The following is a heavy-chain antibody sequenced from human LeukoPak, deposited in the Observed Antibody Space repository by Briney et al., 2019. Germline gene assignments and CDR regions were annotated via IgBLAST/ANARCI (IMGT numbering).Heavy chain of an antibody. D-gene: IGHD2-15*01. CDR2: IYTSGST. CDR1: GGSMSSSSYY. CDR3: ARETGRILTRSFDY. J-gene: IGHJ4*02. V-gene: IGHV4-61*02. Sequence: PSETLSLTCTVSGGSMSSSSYYWSWIRQPAGKGLEWIGRIYTSGSTNYNPSLKSRVTMSVDTSKNQFSLKLSSVTAADTAVYYCARETGRILTRSFDYWGQGTLVTVSS.